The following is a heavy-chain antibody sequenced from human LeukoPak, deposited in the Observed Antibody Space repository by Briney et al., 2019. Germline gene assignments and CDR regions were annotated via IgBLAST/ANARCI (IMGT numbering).Heavy chain of an antibody. CDR1: GFTFSRYG. J-gene: IGHJ3*02. Sequence: GGSLRLSCVASGFTFSRYGIHWVRQPPGKGLEWVSYISISGSTIYYADSVKGRFTISRDNAKNSLYLQMNSLRVEDTAVYYCAREGLWGAARDAFDIWGQGTMVTVSS. CDR2: ISISGSTI. D-gene: IGHD6-6*01. V-gene: IGHV3-48*03. CDR3: AREGLWGAARDAFDI.